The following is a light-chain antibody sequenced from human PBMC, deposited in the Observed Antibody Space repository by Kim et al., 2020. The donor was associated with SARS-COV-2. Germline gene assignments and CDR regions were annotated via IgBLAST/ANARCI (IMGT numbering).Light chain of an antibody. CDR3: CAYAGTFTWV. CDR1: SSDVGAYKY. Sequence: QSVTISCAGSSSDVGAYKYVSWYQHHPGTAPKLVIFDVNQRPSGVPDRFSGSKSGNTASLTISGLKAEDEADYHCCAYAGTFTWVFGGGTKVTVL. V-gene: IGLV2-11*01. CDR2: DVN. J-gene: IGLJ2*01.